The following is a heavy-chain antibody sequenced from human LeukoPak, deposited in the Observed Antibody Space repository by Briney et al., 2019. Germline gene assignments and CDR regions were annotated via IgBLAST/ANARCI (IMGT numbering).Heavy chain of an antibody. V-gene: IGHV4-39*07. J-gene: IGHJ6*03. CDR1: GGSISSSSYY. CDR3: ARGRAMVRGVTYYYYYMDV. D-gene: IGHD3-10*01. CDR2: IYYSGST. Sequence: SETLSLTCTVSGGSISSSSYYWGWIRQPPGKGLEWIGSIYYSGSTYYNPSLKSRVTISVDTSKNQFSLKLSSVTAADTAVYYCARGRAMVRGVTYYYYYMDVWGKGTTVTVSS.